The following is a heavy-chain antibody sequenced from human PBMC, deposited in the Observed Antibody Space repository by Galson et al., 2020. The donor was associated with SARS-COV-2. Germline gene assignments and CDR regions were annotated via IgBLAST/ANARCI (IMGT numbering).Heavy chain of an antibody. CDR2: IYTSGNTI. D-gene: IGHD5-18*01. CDR3: ARERGYSYGVRNWFDP. CDR1: GFTFTDYC. J-gene: IGHJ5*02. Sequence: NSGWSLRLSCAAPGFTFTDYCMSWFRQAPGKGLEWLSFIYTSGNTIYYADSVRGRFTISRDNAKNSLYLQVNSLRAEDTAIYYWARERGYSYGVRNWFDPWGQGTLVTVSS. V-gene: IGHV3-11*04.